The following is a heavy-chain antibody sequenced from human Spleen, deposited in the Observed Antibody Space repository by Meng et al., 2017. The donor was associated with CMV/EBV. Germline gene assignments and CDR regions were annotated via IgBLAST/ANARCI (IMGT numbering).Heavy chain of an antibody. CDR2: IYYTGST. CDR1: GGSISSGGQY. D-gene: IGHD2-2*01. V-gene: IGHV4-31*02. Sequence: SGGSISSGGQYWSWIRQHPGKGLEFIAYIYYTGSTYYNPSFQSRVTISADTSKDQFSLTLTSVTAADTAVYYCATDGLVGSTSLGYWGQGILVTVSS. CDR3: ATDGLVGSTSLGY. J-gene: IGHJ4*02.